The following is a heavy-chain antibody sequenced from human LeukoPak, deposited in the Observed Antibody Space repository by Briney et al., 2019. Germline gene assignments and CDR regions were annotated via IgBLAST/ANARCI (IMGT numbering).Heavy chain of an antibody. Sequence: PSETLSLTCAVYGGSLSGYYWSWIRQPPGKGLEWIGEINHSGSTNYNPSLKSRVTISVDTSKNQFSLKLSSVTAADTAVYYCARGRRIAVAGRYRAGWVDYWGQGTLVTVSS. J-gene: IGHJ4*02. CDR2: INHSGST. CDR3: ARGRRIAVAGRYRAGWVDY. CDR1: GGSLSGYY. D-gene: IGHD6-19*01. V-gene: IGHV4-34*01.